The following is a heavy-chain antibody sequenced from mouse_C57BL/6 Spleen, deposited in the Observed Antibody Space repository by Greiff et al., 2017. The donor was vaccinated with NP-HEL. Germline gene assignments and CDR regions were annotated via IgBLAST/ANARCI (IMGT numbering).Heavy chain of an antibody. V-gene: IGHV1-50*01. J-gene: IGHJ3*01. CDR3: ARNDYDGSWFAY. D-gene: IGHD2-4*01. CDR1: GYTFTSYW. Sequence: VKLQQPGAELVKPGASVKLSCKASGYTFTSYWMQWVKQRPGQGLEWIGEIDPSDSYTNYNQKFKGKATLTVDTSSSTAYMQLSSLTSEDSAVYYCARNDYDGSWFAYWGQGTLVTVSA. CDR2: IDPSDSYT.